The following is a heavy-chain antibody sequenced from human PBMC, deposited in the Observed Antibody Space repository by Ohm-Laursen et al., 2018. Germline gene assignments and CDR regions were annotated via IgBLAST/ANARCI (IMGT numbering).Heavy chain of an antibody. Sequence: SLRLSCAAVGFTFSDYWMHWVRQIPGKGLVWVSRINTDGSSTYYADSVKGRLTISRDNSKNTLYLQMNSLRADDTAVYYCAKSESQYVFDFWGQGTMVTASS. D-gene: IGHD3-16*01. J-gene: IGHJ4*02. CDR1: GFTFSDYW. CDR2: INTDGSST. V-gene: IGHV3-74*01. CDR3: AKSESQYVFDF.